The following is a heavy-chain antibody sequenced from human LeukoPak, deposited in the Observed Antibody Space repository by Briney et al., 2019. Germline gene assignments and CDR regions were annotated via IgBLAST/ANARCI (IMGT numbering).Heavy chain of an antibody. J-gene: IGHJ6*02. D-gene: IGHD2-2*01. CDR3: ARSLLDCSSTSCYRMDV. Sequence: SETLSLTCTVSGGSISSYYWSWIRQPPGKGLEWIGYIYYSGSTNYNPSLKSRVTISVDTSKNQFSLKLSSVTAADTAVYYCARSLLDCSSTSCYRMDVWGQGTTVTVSS. V-gene: IGHV4-59*01. CDR1: GGSISSYY. CDR2: IYYSGST.